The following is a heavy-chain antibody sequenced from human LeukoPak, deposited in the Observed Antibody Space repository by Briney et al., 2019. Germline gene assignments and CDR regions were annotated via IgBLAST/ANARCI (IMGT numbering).Heavy chain of an antibody. Sequence: GASVKVSCKVSGYTLTELSMHWVRQAPGKGLEWMGGFDPEDGETIYAQKFQGRVTMTEDTSTDTAYMELSSLRSEDTAVYYCATDPPIGSIAAAGISDDYWGQGTLVTVSS. D-gene: IGHD6-13*01. CDR3: ATDPPIGSIAAAGISDDY. V-gene: IGHV1-24*01. CDR2: FDPEDGET. J-gene: IGHJ4*02. CDR1: GYTLTELS.